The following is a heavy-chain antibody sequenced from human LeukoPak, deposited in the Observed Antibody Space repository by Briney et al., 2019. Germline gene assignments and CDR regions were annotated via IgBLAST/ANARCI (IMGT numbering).Heavy chain of an antibody. D-gene: IGHD6-19*01. Sequence: ASVKVSCKASGYTFTSYGISWVRQAPGQGLEWMGWISAYNGNTNYAQKLQGRVTMTTDTSTSTAYMELRSLRSDDTAAYYCARGGPPQWLASPFDYWGQGTLVTVSS. J-gene: IGHJ4*02. CDR1: GYTFTSYG. CDR2: ISAYNGNT. CDR3: ARGGPPQWLASPFDY. V-gene: IGHV1-18*01.